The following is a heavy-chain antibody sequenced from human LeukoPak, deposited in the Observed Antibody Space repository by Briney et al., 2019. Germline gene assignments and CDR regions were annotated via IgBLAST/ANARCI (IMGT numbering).Heavy chain of an antibody. CDR3: ARDFYDSSGYYYEADY. Sequence: ASVKVSCKASGYTFTSYGISWVRQAPGQGLEWMGWISAYNGNTNYAQKLQGRVTMTTDTSTSTAYMELRSLRSDDTAVYYCARDFYDSSGYYYEADYRGQGTLVTVSS. CDR1: GYTFTSYG. D-gene: IGHD3-22*01. J-gene: IGHJ4*02. CDR2: ISAYNGNT. V-gene: IGHV1-18*01.